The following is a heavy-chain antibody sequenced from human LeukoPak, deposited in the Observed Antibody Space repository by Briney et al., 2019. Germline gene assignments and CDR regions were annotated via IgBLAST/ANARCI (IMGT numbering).Heavy chain of an antibody. CDR2: ISSSSSYI. J-gene: IGHJ5*02. CDR3: ARDIPSGRYSLNWFDP. Sequence: PGGSLRLSCAASGFTFSSYSMNWVRQAPGKGLEWVSSISSSSSYIYYADSVKGRFTISRDNAKNSLYLQMNSLRAEDTAVYYCARDIPSGRYSLNWFDPWGQGTLVTVSS. V-gene: IGHV3-21*01. D-gene: IGHD3-10*01. CDR1: GFTFSSYS.